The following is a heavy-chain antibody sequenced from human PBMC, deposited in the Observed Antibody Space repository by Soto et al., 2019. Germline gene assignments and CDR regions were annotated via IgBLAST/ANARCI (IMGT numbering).Heavy chain of an antibody. J-gene: IGHJ4*02. CDR3: ARVYGSLEGYCSSTSCYISH. D-gene: IGHD2-2*02. CDR2: ISSSSTYI. Sequence: PGWSLRLSCAASGFTFSDYTMNWVRQAPGKGLEWVSSISSSSTYIYYADSVKGRFTISRDNAKNSLFLQMNSLRAEDTAVYYCARVYGSLEGYCSSTSCYISHWGQGVLVTVSS. CDR1: GFTFSDYT. V-gene: IGHV3-21*01.